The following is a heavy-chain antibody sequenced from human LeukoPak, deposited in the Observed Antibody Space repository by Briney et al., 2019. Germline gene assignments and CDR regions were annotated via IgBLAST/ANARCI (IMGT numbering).Heavy chain of an antibody. J-gene: IGHJ4*02. V-gene: IGHV3-7*01. CDR1: GFTFSSYW. CDR2: IKQDGSEK. CDR3: ARAQQQLVGVFDY. Sequence: GGSLRLSCAASGFTFSSYWMSWVRQAPGKGLEWVAHIKQDGSEKYYVDSVKGRFTISRDNAKNSLYLQMNSLRAEDTAVYYCARAQQQLVGVFDYWGQGTLVTVSS. D-gene: IGHD6-13*01.